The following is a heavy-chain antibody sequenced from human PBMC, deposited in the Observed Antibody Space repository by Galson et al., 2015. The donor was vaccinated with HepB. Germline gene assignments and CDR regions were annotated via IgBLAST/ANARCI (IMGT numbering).Heavy chain of an antibody. D-gene: IGHD3-16*02. Sequence: SLRLSCAASGFTFRSYAMTWVRQAPGKGLEWVSVITGGGGATFYADSVKGRFTISRDDSKNTLYLQMNSLRAEDTAVYFCAEGYTGRWGQGTLVTVSS. CDR2: ITGGGGAT. CDR3: AEGYTGR. CDR1: GFTFRSYA. J-gene: IGHJ4*02. V-gene: IGHV3-23*01.